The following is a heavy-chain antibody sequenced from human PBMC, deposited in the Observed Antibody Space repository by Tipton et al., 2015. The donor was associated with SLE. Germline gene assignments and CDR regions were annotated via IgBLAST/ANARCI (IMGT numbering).Heavy chain of an antibody. CDR3: ASSHYSYESSGYYYYYDMDV. V-gene: IGHV4-39*07. D-gene: IGHD3-22*01. J-gene: IGHJ6*02. Sequence: TLSLTCTVSGGSIKSGSYYWSWIRQPPGKGLEWIGTFSYSGTTYFNPSLTSRVTISADTSENQFSLNLSSVTAADTAVYFCASSHYSYESSGYYYYYDMDVWGQGTTVTVSS. CDR2: FSYSGTT. CDR1: GGSIKSGSYY.